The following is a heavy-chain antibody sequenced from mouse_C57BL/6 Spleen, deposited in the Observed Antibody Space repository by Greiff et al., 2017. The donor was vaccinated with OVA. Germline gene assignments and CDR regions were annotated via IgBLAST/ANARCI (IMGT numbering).Heavy chain of an antibody. CDR3: ARDNYDYGYYFDY. V-gene: IGHV5-4*01. J-gene: IGHJ2*01. CDR2: ISDGGSYT. CDR1: GFTFSSYA. D-gene: IGHD2-4*01. Sequence: EVKLMESGGGLVKPGGSLKLSCAASGFTFSSYAMSWVRQTPEKRLEWVATISDGGSYTYYPDNVKGRFTISRDNAKNNLYLQMSHLKSEDTAMYYCARDNYDYGYYFDYWGQGTTLTVSS.